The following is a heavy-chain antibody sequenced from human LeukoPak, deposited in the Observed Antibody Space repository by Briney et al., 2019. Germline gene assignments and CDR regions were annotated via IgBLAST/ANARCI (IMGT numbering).Heavy chain of an antibody. CDR1: GFTFSSYG. CDR2: IWYGGSNK. V-gene: IGHV3-30*18. Sequence: GRSLRLSCAASGFTFSSYGMHWVRQAPGKGLEWVAVIWYGGSNKYYADSVTGRFTISRDNSKNTLYLQMNSLRAEDTAVYYCAKSSSTSLTQNALDIWGQGTMVTVSS. CDR3: AKSSSTSLTQNALDI. D-gene: IGHD2-2*01. J-gene: IGHJ3*02.